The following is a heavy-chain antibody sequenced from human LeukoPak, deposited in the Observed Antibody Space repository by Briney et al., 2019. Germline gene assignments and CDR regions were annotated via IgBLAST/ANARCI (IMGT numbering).Heavy chain of an antibody. CDR2: ISGGGRKT. Sequence: GGSLRLSCVASGFTFSSHAMSWVRQAPGKGLEWLSAISGGGRKTLYPDSVKGRFIISRDNSKNTLYLQMKTMRVEDTALYYCVKELPEPTAIAEHWGQGTLVTVSS. J-gene: IGHJ1*01. D-gene: IGHD1-14*01. CDR1: GFTFSSHA. V-gene: IGHV3-23*01. CDR3: VKELPEPTAIAEH.